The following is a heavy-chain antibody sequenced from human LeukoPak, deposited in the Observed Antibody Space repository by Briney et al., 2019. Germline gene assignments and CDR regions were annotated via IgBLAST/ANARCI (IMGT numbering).Heavy chain of an antibody. V-gene: IGHV3-23*01. CDR2: ISGSGGST. J-gene: IGHJ4*02. Sequence: GGSLRLSCAASGFTFSSYAMSWVRQAPGKGLEWVSAISGSGGSTYYADSVKGRFTISRDNSKNTLYLQMNSLRAEDTVVYYCAKASIVVVVAAFFDYWGQGTLVTVSS. CDR1: GFTFSSYA. CDR3: AKASIVVVVAAFFDY. D-gene: IGHD2-15*01.